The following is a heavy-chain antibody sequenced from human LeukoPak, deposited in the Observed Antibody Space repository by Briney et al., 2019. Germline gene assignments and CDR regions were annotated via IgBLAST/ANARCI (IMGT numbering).Heavy chain of an antibody. CDR2: IIPILGIA. V-gene: IGHV1-69*02. CDR1: GYTFTSYY. J-gene: IGHJ3*02. Sequence: SVKVSCKASGYTFTSYYMHWVRQAPGQGLEWTGRIIPILGIANYAQKFQGRVTITADKSTSTAYMELSSLRSEDTAVYYCASSGSYYGPDAFDIWGQGTMVTVSS. D-gene: IGHD1-26*01. CDR3: ASSGSYYGPDAFDI.